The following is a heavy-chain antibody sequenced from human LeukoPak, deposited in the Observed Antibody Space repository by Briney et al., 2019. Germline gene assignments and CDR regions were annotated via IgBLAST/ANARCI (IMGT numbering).Heavy chain of an antibody. J-gene: IGHJ4*02. CDR1: GFTFSSYA. CDR2: ISGSGGST. CDR3: AKGSMKSVLRFLEWLRPCSDY. D-gene: IGHD3-3*01. V-gene: IGHV3-23*01. Sequence: GGSLRLSCAASGFTFSSYAMSWVRQAPGKGLEWVSAISGSGGSTYYADSVKGRFTISRDNSKNTLYLQMNSLRAEDTAVYYCAKGSMKSVLRFLEWLRPCSDYWGQGTLVTVSS.